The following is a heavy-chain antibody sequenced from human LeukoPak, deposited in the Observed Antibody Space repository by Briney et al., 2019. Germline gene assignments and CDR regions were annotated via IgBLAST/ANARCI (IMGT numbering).Heavy chain of an antibody. J-gene: IGHJ4*02. CDR1: GFTFSGYY. V-gene: IGHV3-11*01. CDR2: ISSSGTTI. D-gene: IGHD5-18*01. CDR3: ARIQLWFPDF. Sequence: GGSLRLSCAASGFTFSGYYMSWIRQAPGKGLEWVSYISSSGTTIYYADSMKGRFTISRDNAKNSLYLQMSSLRAEDTALYYCARIQLWFPDFWGQGTLVTVSS.